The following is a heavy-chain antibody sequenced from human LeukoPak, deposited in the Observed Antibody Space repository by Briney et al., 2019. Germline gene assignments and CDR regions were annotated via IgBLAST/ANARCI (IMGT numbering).Heavy chain of an antibody. Sequence: PSETLSLTCGVSGTSLSSYYWSWIRQTPGKGLEWIGEVNHSGYTNMNPSLKSRVTISVDTSKNQFSLRMSTVTAADTAVYFCARMTTGHDYWGQGTLVTVSS. J-gene: IGHJ4*02. CDR1: GTSLSSYY. D-gene: IGHD4-17*01. CDR3: ARMTTGHDY. V-gene: IGHV4-34*01. CDR2: VNHSGYT.